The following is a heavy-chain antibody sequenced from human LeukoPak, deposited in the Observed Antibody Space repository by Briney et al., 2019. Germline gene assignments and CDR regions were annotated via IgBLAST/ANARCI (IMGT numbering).Heavy chain of an antibody. J-gene: IGHJ4*02. CDR2: ISWNSGSI. D-gene: IGHD5-18*01. CDR1: GFTFDDYA. CDR3: AKDGRRGYSYGRGFDY. V-gene: IGHV3-9*03. Sequence: PGGSLRLSCAASGFTFDDYAMHWVRQAPGKGLGWVSGISWNSGSIGYADSVKGRFTISRDNAKNSLYLQMNSLRAEDMALYYCAKDGRRGYSYGRGFDYWGQGTLVTVSS.